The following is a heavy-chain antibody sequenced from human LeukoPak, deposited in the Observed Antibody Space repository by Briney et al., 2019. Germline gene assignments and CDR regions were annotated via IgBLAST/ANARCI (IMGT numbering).Heavy chain of an antibody. D-gene: IGHD2-2*01. CDR1: GFTFSTYG. CDR2: IRFDGSNE. V-gene: IGHV3-30*02. J-gene: IGHJ6*03. Sequence: GGSLRLSCAASGFTFSTYGMHWVRQAPGKGLEWVAFIRFDGSNENYADSCKGRFTISRDNSKNSLYLQMNSLRAEDTAVYYCARGVVPAAPRYYYMDVWGKGTTVTVSS. CDR3: ARGVVPAAPRYYYMDV.